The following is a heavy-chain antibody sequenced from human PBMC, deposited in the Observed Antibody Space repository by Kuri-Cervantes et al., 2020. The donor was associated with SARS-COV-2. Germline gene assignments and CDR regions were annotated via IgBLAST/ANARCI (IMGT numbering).Heavy chain of an antibody. Sequence: SETLSLTCTVSGGSISSGGYYWSWIRQHPGKGLEWIGYIYYSGSTYYNPSLKSRVTISVDTSKNQFSLKLSSVTAADTAEYYCARAGVGDFWSGYYGMDVWGQGTTVTVSS. CDR3: ARAGVGDFWSGYYGMDV. J-gene: IGHJ6*02. CDR2: IYYSGST. D-gene: IGHD3-3*01. CDR1: GGSISSGGYY. V-gene: IGHV4-31*03.